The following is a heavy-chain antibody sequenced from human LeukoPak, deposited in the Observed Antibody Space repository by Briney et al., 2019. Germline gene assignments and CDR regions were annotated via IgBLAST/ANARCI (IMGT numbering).Heavy chain of an antibody. CDR2: IAPSGGA. V-gene: IGHV4-4*09. CDR1: CASISSYF. Sequence: SETLSLTCTSSCASISSYFWSWIRQPPGGGLELIAYIAPSGGAVYNPSLNSRLTVSVDTSKNQFSLKLNSVTAADTAVYYCARHVATTVTRGYSCHPMDVWGKGTTVSVSS. D-gene: IGHD4-17*01. J-gene: IGHJ6*03. CDR3: ARHVATTVTRGYSCHPMDV.